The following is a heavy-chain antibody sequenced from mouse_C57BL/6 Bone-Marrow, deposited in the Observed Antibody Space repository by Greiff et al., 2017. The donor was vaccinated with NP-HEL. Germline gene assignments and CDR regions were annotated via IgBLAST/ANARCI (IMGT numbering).Heavy chain of an antibody. V-gene: IGHV14-3*01. CDR1: GFNIKNTY. CDR3: ARRLLRALYYFDY. CDR2: IDPANGNT. J-gene: IGHJ2*01. Sequence: EVQRVESVAELVRPGASVKLSCTASGFNIKNTYMHWVKQRPEQGLEWIGRIDPANGNTKYAPKFQGKATITADTSSNTAYLQLSSLTSEDTAIYYCARRLLRALYYFDYWGQGTTLTVSS. D-gene: IGHD2-3*01.